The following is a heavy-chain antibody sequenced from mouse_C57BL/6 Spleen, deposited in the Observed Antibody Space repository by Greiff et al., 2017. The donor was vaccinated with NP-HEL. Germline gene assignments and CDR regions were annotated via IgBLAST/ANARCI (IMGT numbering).Heavy chain of an antibody. CDR3: ARGEYYGSSYPFDY. Sequence: QVQLQQSGPELVKPGASVKISCKASGYAFSSSWMNWVKQRPGKGLEWIGRIYPGDGDTNYNGEFKGKATLTADKSSSTAYMQRSSLTSEDSAVYFCARGEYYGSSYPFDYWGQGTTLTVSS. CDR2: IYPGDGDT. D-gene: IGHD1-1*01. CDR1: GYAFSSSW. V-gene: IGHV1-82*01. J-gene: IGHJ2*01.